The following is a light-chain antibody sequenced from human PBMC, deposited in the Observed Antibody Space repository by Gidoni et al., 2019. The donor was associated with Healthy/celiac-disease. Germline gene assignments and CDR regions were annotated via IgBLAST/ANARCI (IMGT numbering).Light chain of an antibody. J-gene: IGKJ3*01. V-gene: IGKV4-1*01. CDR2: WAS. Sequence: DLVMTQSPDSLAVSLGERATINCKSSQSVLYSSNNKNYLAWYQQKPGQPPKLLISWASTRESGVPDRFSDSGSGTDFTLTISSLQAEDVAVYYCQQYYSTFTFGPGTKVDIK. CDR3: QQYYSTFT. CDR1: QSVLYSSNNKNY.